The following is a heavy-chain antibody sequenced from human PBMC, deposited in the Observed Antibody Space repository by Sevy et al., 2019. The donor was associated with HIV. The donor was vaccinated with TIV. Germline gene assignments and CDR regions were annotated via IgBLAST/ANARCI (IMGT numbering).Heavy chain of an antibody. J-gene: IGHJ4*02. V-gene: IGHV4-59*01. CDR1: VGSIRNYY. CDR2: IYYSGST. Sequence: SDTLSLTCSVSVGSIRNYYWSWIRQPPGKGLEWIGYIYYSGSTNYNPSLKSRVTISVDTSKKQFSLKLSSVTAADTAVYYCARESIAAAGDFDYWGQGTLVTVSS. CDR3: ARESIAAAGDFDY. D-gene: IGHD6-13*01.